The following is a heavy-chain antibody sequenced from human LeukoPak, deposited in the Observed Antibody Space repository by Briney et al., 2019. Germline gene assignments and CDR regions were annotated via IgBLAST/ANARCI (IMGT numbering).Heavy chain of an antibody. V-gene: IGHV4-34*01. D-gene: IGHD2-8*01. Sequence: PSETLSLTCAVYGGSFSGYYWSWIRQPPGKGLEWIGEINHSGSTNYNPSLKSRVTISVDTSKNQFSLKLSSVTAADTAVYYCARRLMVYARVYGMDVWGQGTTVTVSS. CDR1: GGSFSGYY. CDR2: INHSGST. CDR3: ARRLMVYARVYGMDV. J-gene: IGHJ6*02.